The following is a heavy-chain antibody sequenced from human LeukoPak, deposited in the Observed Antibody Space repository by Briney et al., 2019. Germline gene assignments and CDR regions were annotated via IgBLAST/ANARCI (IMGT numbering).Heavy chain of an antibody. CDR1: GGSINSYY. J-gene: IGHJ5*02. V-gene: IGHV4-59*08. CDR2: VYYSGTT. Sequence: SETLSLTCTVSGGSINSYYWSWIRQPPGKALEWIGSVYYSGTTSYNPSLKSRVTISVDMSKNHFSLRLSSVTAADTAMYYCARHGVGSSWLIGNWFDPWGQGTLVTVSS. CDR3: ARHGVGSSWLIGNWFDP. D-gene: IGHD6-13*01.